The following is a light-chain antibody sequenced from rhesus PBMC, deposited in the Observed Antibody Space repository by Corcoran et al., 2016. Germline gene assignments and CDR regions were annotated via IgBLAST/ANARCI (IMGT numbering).Light chain of an antibody. CDR2: DAS. Sequence: DIQLTQSPSSLSASVGDRVTITCRASQGISSYLAWYQQKPGKAPKLLIYDASNLQSGGPSRFSGSGSGTDFTLTISSLQPEDFAVYNCQQRNSLTFGGGTKVEIK. V-gene: IGKV1-38*01. CDR1: QGISSY. J-gene: IGKJ4*01. CDR3: QQRNSLT.